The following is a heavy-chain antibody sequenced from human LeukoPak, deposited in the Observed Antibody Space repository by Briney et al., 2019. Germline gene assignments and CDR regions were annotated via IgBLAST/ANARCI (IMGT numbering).Heavy chain of an antibody. Sequence: SETLSLTCTVSGGSISSYYWSWIRQPPGKGLEWIGYIYSGGSTNYNPSLKSRVTISVDTSKNQFSLKLSSVTAADTAVYYCARGKVLRPYYDFWSGYYTVSNWFDPWGQGTLVTVSS. CDR1: GGSISSYY. D-gene: IGHD3-3*01. J-gene: IGHJ5*02. CDR3: ARGKVLRPYYDFWSGYYTVSNWFDP. V-gene: IGHV4-59*12. CDR2: IYSGGST.